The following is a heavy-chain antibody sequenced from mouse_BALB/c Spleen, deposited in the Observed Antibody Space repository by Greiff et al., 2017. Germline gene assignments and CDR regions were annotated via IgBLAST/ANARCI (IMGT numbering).Heavy chain of an antibody. CDR1: GYTFTSYW. Sequence: VQLQQPGAELVKPGASVKISCKASGYTFTSYWMNWVKQRPGQGLEWIGEIDPSDSYTNNNQKFKDKATLTVDKSSSTAYMQLSSLTSEDSAVYYCARFQGYFDYWGQGTTLTVSS. J-gene: IGHJ2*01. CDR2: IDPSDSYT. CDR3: ARFQGYFDY. V-gene: IGHV1S126*01.